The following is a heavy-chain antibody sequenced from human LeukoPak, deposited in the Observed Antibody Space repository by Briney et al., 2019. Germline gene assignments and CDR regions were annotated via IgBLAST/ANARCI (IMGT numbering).Heavy chain of an antibody. V-gene: IGHV1-18*01. Sequence: ALVKVSCKASGYTFTSYGIGWVRQAPGQGLEWMGWISAYNGNTNYAQKLQGRVTMTTDTSTSTAYMELRSLRSDDTAVYYCARGGYDFWSGYYRDFDYWGQGTLVTVFS. J-gene: IGHJ4*02. CDR2: ISAYNGNT. D-gene: IGHD3-3*01. CDR1: GYTFTSYG. CDR3: ARGGYDFWSGYYRDFDY.